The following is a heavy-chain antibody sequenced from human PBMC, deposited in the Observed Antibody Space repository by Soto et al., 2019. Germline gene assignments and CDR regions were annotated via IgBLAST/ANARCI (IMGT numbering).Heavy chain of an antibody. D-gene: IGHD2-2*02. CDR1: GGSVSSGSYY. Sequence: PSETLSLTCTVSGGSVSSGSYYWSWIRQPPGKGLEWIGYIYYSGSTNYNHSLKSRVTITVDTSKNQFSLKLTSVTAADTAVHYCASVTRTCNHTCCYRYYYGMDDWGHGTTVTVSS. V-gene: IGHV4-61*01. CDR2: IYYSGST. CDR3: ASVTRTCNHTCCYRYYYGMDD. J-gene: IGHJ6*02.